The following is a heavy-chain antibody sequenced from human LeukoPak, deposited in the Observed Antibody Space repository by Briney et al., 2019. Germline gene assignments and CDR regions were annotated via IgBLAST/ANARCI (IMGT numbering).Heavy chain of an antibody. CDR1: GYTFTSYD. CDR2: MNPNSDNT. D-gene: IGHD2-15*01. Sequence: ASVKVSCKASGYTFTSYDINWVRQATGQGLEWMGWMNPNSDNTGYEQKFQGRLTITRNTSISTAYMELSSLRSEDTAVYYCARDDFSGYYFDYWGQGTLVTVSS. CDR3: ARDDFSGYYFDY. V-gene: IGHV1-8*03. J-gene: IGHJ4*02.